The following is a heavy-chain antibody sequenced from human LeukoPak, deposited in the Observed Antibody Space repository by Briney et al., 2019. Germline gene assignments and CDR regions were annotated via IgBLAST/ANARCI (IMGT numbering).Heavy chain of an antibody. CDR2: IYTSGRT. V-gene: IGHV4-61*02. CDR1: GGTISSESYY. D-gene: IGHD6-19*01. Sequence: SQTLSLTCTVSGGTISSESYYWSWIRQPAGKGLEWIGLIYTSGRTNCNPSLKSRVTISVDTSKNQFFLKLNSVTAADTAMYYCARDMTGSGWYDAFDIWGQGTMVAVSS. CDR3: ARDMTGSGWYDAFDI. J-gene: IGHJ3*02.